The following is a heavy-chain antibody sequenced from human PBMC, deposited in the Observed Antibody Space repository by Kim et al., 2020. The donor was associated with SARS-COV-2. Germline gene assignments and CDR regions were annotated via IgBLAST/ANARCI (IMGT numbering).Heavy chain of an antibody. J-gene: IGHJ5*02. D-gene: IGHD3-3*01. V-gene: IGHV1-46*01. Sequence: AKKFQGRVTMTRDTSTSTVYMELSSLRSEDTAVYYCARGTIFGVANWFDPWGQGTLVTVSS. CDR3: ARGTIFGVANWFDP.